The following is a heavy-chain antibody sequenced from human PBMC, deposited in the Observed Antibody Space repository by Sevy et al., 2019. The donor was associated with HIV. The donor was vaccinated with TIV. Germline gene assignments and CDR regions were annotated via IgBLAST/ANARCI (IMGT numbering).Heavy chain of an antibody. Sequence: SETLSLTCAVSGYSISSGYYWGWIRQPPGKGLEWIGSIYHSGSTYYNPSLKSRVTIPVDTSKNQFSLKLGSVTAADTAVYYCARGSWNYFISPPSGWDDYYFDYWGQGTLVTVSS. D-gene: IGHD1-7*01. CDR1: GYSISSGYY. J-gene: IGHJ4*02. CDR2: IYHSGST. V-gene: IGHV4-38-2*01. CDR3: ARGSWNYFISPPSGWDDYYFDY.